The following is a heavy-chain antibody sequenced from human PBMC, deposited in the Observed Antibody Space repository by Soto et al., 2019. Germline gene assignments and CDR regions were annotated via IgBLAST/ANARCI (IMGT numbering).Heavy chain of an antibody. CDR3: ARHQNYRFEY. CDR2: IDPSDSYT. D-gene: IGHD1-7*01. V-gene: IGHV5-10-1*01. Sequence: GESLKISCQVSGYSFTSYWISWVRQMPGKGLEWMGRIDPSDSYTTYRPSFQGHVTISVDKSISTAYLQWSSLKASDTAMYYCARHQNYRFEYWGQGTLVTVSS. CDR1: GYSFTSYW. J-gene: IGHJ4*02.